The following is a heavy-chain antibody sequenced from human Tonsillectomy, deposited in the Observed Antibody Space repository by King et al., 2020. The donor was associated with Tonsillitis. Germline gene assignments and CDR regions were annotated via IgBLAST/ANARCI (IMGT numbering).Heavy chain of an antibody. CDR3: ARDGYRTTWYYFDC. D-gene: IGHD6-13*01. Sequence: VQLVESGGGVVQPGRSLRLSCAASGFTFSTYAMHWVRQAPGKGLEWVAVISYDGTNKYYADSVKGRFTISREHSKNTLYLQMNSLRPEDTAVYYCARDGYRTTWYYFDCWGQGSLVTVSS. J-gene: IGHJ4*02. CDR2: ISYDGTNK. CDR1: GFTFSTYA. V-gene: IGHV3-30-3*01.